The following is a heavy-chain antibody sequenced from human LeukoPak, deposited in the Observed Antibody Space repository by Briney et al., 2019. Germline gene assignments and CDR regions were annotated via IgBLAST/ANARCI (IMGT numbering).Heavy chain of an antibody. CDR3: ARDQHCSSTSCYDYYMDV. CDR1: GFTFSSYS. Sequence: GGSLRLSCAASGFTFSSYSMNWVRQAPGKGLEWVSSISSSSSYIYYADSVKGRFTISRDNAKNSLYLQMNSLRAEDTAVYDCARDQHCSSTSCYDYYMDVWGKGTTVTVSS. V-gene: IGHV3-21*01. D-gene: IGHD2-2*01. J-gene: IGHJ6*03. CDR2: ISSSSSYI.